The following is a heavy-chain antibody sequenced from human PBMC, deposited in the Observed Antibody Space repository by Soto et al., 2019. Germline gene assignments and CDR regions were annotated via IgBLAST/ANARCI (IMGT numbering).Heavy chain of an antibody. CDR1: GFTFSSYA. J-gene: IGHJ3*02. CDR2: ISGSGGST. Sequence: GGSLRLSCAASGFTFSSYAMSWVRQAPGKGLEWVSAISGSGGSTYYADSVKGRFTISRDNSKNTLYLQMNSLRAEDTAVYYCAKDPLSFIRFLEPSDAFDIWGQGTMVTVSS. D-gene: IGHD3-3*01. V-gene: IGHV3-23*01. CDR3: AKDPLSFIRFLEPSDAFDI.